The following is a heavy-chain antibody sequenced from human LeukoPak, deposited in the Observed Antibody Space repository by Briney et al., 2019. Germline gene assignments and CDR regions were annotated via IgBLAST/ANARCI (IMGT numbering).Heavy chain of an antibody. CDR2: ISGSGGST. Sequence: GGSLRLSCAASGFTFSSYAMSWVRQAPGKGLEWVSAISGSGGSTYYADSVKGRFTISRDNSKNTLYLQMNSLRAEDTSVYYCAKDSRRIAVAEDFDYWGQGTLVTVSS. D-gene: IGHD6-19*01. CDR3: AKDSRRIAVAEDFDY. J-gene: IGHJ4*02. V-gene: IGHV3-23*01. CDR1: GFTFSSYA.